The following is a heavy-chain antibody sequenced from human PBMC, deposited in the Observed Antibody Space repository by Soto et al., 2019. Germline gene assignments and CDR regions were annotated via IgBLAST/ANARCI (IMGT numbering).Heavy chain of an antibody. CDR1: GFTFSSYA. J-gene: IGHJ3*02. V-gene: IGHV3-30*04. CDR3: ARTYECAKSDCYRAFDM. Sequence: PGGSLRLSCAASGFTFSSYAMHWVRQAPGTGPEWVAATSSDGTNNVYADSVSGRFTISRDNSKNTLYLQMNSLRSEDAAVYYCARTYECAKSDCYRAFDMWGQGTMVTVSS. D-gene: IGHD2-21*02. CDR2: TSSDGTNN.